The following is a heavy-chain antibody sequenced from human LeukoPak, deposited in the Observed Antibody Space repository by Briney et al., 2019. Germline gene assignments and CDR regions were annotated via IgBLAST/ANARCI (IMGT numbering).Heavy chain of an antibody. J-gene: IGHJ4*02. CDR2: TYYRSKWYN. Sequence: SQTLSLTCAISGDSVSSNSAAWNWIRQSPSRGLEWLGRTYYRSKWYNDYAVSVKSRITINPDTSKNQFSLRLSSVTAADTAVYYCARMGAIAGASANPDHWGQGTLVTVSS. CDR1: GDSVSSNSAA. V-gene: IGHV6-1*01. CDR3: ARMGAIAGASANPDH. D-gene: IGHD4/OR15-4a*01.